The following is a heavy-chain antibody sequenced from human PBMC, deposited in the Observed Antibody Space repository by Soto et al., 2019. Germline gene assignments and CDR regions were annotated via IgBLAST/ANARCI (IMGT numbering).Heavy chain of an antibody. D-gene: IGHD5-12*01. V-gene: IGHV4-59*01. Sequence: LSLTCTVSGGSISYYYWGWIRQPPGKGLEWIGSIYYSGNTHYNPSLKSRVTISVDTSMNQFSLNLDSVTAVGSAVYYCVRGGYVHAFDYWGQGALVTVSS. CDR3: VRGGYVHAFDY. CDR1: GGSISYYY. CDR2: IYYSGNT. J-gene: IGHJ4*02.